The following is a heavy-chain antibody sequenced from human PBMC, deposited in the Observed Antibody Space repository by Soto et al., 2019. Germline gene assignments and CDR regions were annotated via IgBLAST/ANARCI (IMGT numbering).Heavy chain of an antibody. J-gene: IGHJ6*02. Sequence: VQLLESGGGLVQPGGSLRLSCAASGFTFSSYAMHWVRQAPGKGLEWVAVISYDGSNKYYADSVKGRFTISRDNSKNTLYLQMNSLRAEDTAVYYCARDGTVTTEGIVYYYYGMDVWGQGTTVTVSS. CDR3: ARDGTVTTEGIVYYYYGMDV. D-gene: IGHD4-17*01. CDR2: ISYDGSNK. V-gene: IGHV3-30-3*01. CDR1: GFTFSSYA.